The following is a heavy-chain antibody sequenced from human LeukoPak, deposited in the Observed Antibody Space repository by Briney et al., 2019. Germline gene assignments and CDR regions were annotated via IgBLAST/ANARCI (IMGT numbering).Heavy chain of an antibody. CDR3: ARMGYSGYDRISGAFDI. CDR2: IIPIFGTA. CDR1: GYTFTSHG. J-gene: IGHJ3*02. V-gene: IGHV1-69*13. Sequence: SVKVSCKASGYTFTSHGLSWVRQAPGQGLEWMGGIIPIFGTANYAQKFQGRVTITADESTSTAYMELSSLRSEDTAVYYCARMGYSGYDRISGAFDIWGQGTMVTVSS. D-gene: IGHD5-12*01.